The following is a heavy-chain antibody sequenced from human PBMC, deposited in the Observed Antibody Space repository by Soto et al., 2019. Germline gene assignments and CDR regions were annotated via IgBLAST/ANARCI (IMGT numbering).Heavy chain of an antibody. V-gene: IGHV3-33*01. J-gene: IGHJ6*03. Sequence: QVQLVESGGGVVQPGRSLRLSCAASGFTFSSYGMHWVRQAPGKGLEWVAVIWYDGSNKYYADSVKGRFTISRDNSKNTLYLQMNSLRAEDTAVYHCARGLRGGAAAMFNEDYYYYYYMDVWGKGTTVTVSS. CDR3: ARGLRGGAAAMFNEDYYYYYYMDV. CDR2: IWYDGSNK. CDR1: GFTFSSYG. D-gene: IGHD2-2*01.